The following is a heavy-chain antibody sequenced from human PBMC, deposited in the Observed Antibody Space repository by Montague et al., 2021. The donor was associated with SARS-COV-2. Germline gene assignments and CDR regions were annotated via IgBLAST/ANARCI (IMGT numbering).Heavy chain of an antibody. J-gene: IGHJ6*02. V-gene: IGHV4-59*12. D-gene: IGHD5-18*01. Sequence: SETLSLTCNVSGGSITSYYWSWIRQPPGKGLEWIGEIYYSGSTNYNPSLKSRVSMSVDTSKNQFSLKLSSVTAADTAVYYCTREGYEALWSHYYYYGMDVLGQGSTVTVSS. CDR3: TREGYEALWSHYYYYGMDV. CDR1: GGSITSYY. CDR2: IYYSGST.